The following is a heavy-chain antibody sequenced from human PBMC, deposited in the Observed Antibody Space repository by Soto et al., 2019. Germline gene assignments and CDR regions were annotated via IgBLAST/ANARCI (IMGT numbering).Heavy chain of an antibody. D-gene: IGHD1-26*01. CDR2: ISYDGSNK. Sequence: HPGGSLRLSCAASGFTFSYYGVNWVRQAPGKGLEWVAVISYDGSNKYYADSVKGRFTISRDNSKNTVFLQMISLRTEDTAVYYCARDSSVVGANRHSYYRMDVWGQGTTVTVSS. J-gene: IGHJ6*02. CDR3: ARDSSVVGANRHSYYRMDV. CDR1: GFTFSYYG. V-gene: IGHV3-30-3*01.